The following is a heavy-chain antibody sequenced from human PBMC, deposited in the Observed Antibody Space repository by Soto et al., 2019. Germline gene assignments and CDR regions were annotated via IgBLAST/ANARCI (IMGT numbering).Heavy chain of an antibody. CDR3: ATWYYYGSGSYYGPLY. J-gene: IGHJ4*02. V-gene: IGHV1-46*01. D-gene: IGHD3-10*01. Sequence: ASVKVSCKASGYTFTNYHMHWVRQAPGQGLEWMGIINPRGGSTNYAQRFQGRVTQTRDTSTSTVYMELSSLRSEDTAVYYCATWYYYGSGSYYGPLYWGQGTLVTVSS. CDR1: GYTFTNYH. CDR2: INPRGGST.